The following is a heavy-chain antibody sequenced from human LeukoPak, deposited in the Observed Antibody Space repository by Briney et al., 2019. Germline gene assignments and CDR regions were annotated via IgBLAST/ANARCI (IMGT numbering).Heavy chain of an antibody. J-gene: IGHJ5*02. CDR3: ARGDTFDP. V-gene: IGHV4-61*02. CDR2: IYTSGST. Sequence: SETLSLTCTVSGASISSGYYYWTWIRQPAGKGLEWIGRIYTSGSTNYNPSLKSRVTISVDTSKNHFCLKLSSVTAADTAVYYCARGDTFDPWGQGTLVTVSS. CDR1: GASISSGYYY. D-gene: IGHD2-21*02.